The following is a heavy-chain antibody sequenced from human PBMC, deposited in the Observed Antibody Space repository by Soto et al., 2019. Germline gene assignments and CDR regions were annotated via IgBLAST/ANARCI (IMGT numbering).Heavy chain of an antibody. CDR1: GFSLTTSGGG. CDR2: IYWDDDK. J-gene: IGHJ4*02. V-gene: IGHV2-5*02. D-gene: IGHD3-3*01. Sequence: QITLNESGPTVVRPTETLTLTCRFSGFSLTTSGGGVGWIRQSPGKAPEWLALIYWDDDKRYSASLKSRLTITKDNSKNQVGLTVSDLDPTDTATYYCAHRVLRTVFGLVTTTAIYFDFWGQGTPVAVSS. CDR3: AHRVLRTVFGLVTTTAIYFDF.